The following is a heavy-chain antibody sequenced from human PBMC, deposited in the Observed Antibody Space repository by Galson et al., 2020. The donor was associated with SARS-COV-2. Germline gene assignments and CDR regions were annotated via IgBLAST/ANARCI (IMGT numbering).Heavy chain of an antibody. CDR2: LNVEDNET. D-gene: IGHD3-3*01. J-gene: IGHJ4*02. Sequence: ASVTVPRKVSGYTLIELSMHWVRQAPGKGLEWMGDLNVEDNETHYAEEFQGRLTVTEDTSIDTAYMELTSLRYEDTALYYCATDPFWGGSSPIDYWGQGTPVTVSS. CDR1: GYTLIELS. CDR3: ATDPFWGGSSPIDY. V-gene: IGHV1-24*01.